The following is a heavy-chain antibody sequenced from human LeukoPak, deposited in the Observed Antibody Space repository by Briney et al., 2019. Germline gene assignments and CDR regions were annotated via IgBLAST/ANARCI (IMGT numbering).Heavy chain of an antibody. V-gene: IGHV3-64D*06. CDR2: ISSNGGST. J-gene: IGHJ4*02. Sequence: GGSLRLSCSASGFTFSSYAMHWVRQAPGKGLEYVSAISSNGGSTYYADSVKGRFTISRDNSKNTLYLQMSSLRAEDTAVYYCVKVKIHSRGSYHEGLDHWGQGTLVTVSS. D-gene: IGHD5-12*01. CDR1: GFTFSSYA. CDR3: VKVKIHSRGSYHEGLDH.